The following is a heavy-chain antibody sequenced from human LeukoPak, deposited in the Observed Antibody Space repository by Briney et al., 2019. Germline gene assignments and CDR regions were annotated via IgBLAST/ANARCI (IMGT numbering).Heavy chain of an antibody. CDR3: ARGDERSSENADY. Sequence: GASVKVSCKASGYTFISYGISWVRQAPGQGLEWMGWISAYNGDTNYAQNLQGRVTMTRDTSTNTAYMELRSLRSDDTAVYYCARGDERSSENADYWGQGTLVTVSS. J-gene: IGHJ4*02. CDR1: GYTFISYG. CDR2: ISAYNGDT. D-gene: IGHD6-6*01. V-gene: IGHV1-18*01.